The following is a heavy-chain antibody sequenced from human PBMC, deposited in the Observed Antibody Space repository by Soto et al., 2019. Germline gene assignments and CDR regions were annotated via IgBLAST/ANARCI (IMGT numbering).Heavy chain of an antibody. CDR1: GFTFSSYG. J-gene: IGHJ4*02. CDR2: ISYDGSNK. Sequence: QVQLVESGGGVVQPGRSLRLSCAASGFTFSSYGMHWVRQAPGKGLEWVAIISYDGSNKYYADSVKGRFTISRDNSKNTLYLQMNSLRAEDTAVYYCAKGYSNLDYWGQGTLVTVSP. CDR3: AKGYSNLDY. V-gene: IGHV3-30*18. D-gene: IGHD4-4*01.